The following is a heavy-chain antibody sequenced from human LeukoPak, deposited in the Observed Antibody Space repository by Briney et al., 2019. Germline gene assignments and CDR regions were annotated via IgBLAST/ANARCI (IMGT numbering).Heavy chain of an antibody. D-gene: IGHD6-19*01. CDR1: GFTFSDYY. CDR3: ARDDAGGYKRYFYYGMDV. Sequence: GGSLRLSCAASGFTFSDYYMSWVRQAPGKGLEWISFIAGSGVNIFYADSVKGRFTISRDNAESSLYLQMNNLTQEDTAVYFCARDDAGGYKRYFYYGMDVWGQGTTVTVPS. V-gene: IGHV3-11*01. J-gene: IGHJ6*02. CDR2: IAGSGVNI.